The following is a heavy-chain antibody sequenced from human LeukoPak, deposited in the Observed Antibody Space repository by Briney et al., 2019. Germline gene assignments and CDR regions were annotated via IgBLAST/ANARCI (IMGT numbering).Heavy chain of an antibody. CDR1: GVTIVTNS. CDR2: TSSSGSS. V-gene: IGHV4-59*01. CDR3: ARSDTHHIHSSSWHFDY. D-gene: IGHD6-13*01. Sequence: SKTLSLTCSVSGVTIVTNSWSWVRQVPGKGLEWICYTSSSGSSTSIHTLKSRVTISVDTSKTQFSLYLTSVTAADTAVYYCARSDTHHIHSSSWHFDYWGQGTLVTVSS. J-gene: IGHJ4*02.